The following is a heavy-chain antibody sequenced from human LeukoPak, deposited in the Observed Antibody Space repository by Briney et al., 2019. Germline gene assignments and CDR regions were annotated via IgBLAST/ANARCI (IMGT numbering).Heavy chain of an antibody. V-gene: IGHV1-46*01. Sequence: ASVKVSCKASGYTFTSYYMHWVRQAPGQGLEWMGIINPSGGGTSCAQKFQGRVTMTRDTSTSTVYMELSSLRSEDTAVYYCGWSEGDYYGMDVWGQGTTVTVSS. CDR1: GYTFTSYY. J-gene: IGHJ6*02. CDR2: INPSGGGT. CDR3: GWSEGDYYGMDV.